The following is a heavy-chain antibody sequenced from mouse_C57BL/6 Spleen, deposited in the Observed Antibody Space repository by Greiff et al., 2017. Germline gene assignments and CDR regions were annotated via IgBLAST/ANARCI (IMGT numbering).Heavy chain of an antibody. CDR1: GYAFTNYL. CDR2: INPGGGGT. D-gene: IGHD2-1*01. J-gene: IGHJ2*01. Sequence: QVQLQQSGAELVRPGTSVKVSCKASGYAFTNYLIAWVQQRPGQGLEWIGAINPGGGGTNYNEKFKGKATLTADKSSSTAYMQLSSLTSEDSAVYYCARDGGNLYYFDYWGQGTTLTVSS. V-gene: IGHV1-54*01. CDR3: ARDGGNLYYFDY.